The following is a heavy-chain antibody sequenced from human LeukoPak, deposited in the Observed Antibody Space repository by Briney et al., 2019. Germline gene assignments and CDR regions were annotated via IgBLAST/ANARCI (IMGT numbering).Heavy chain of an antibody. CDR3: ARETIVVVPAATLGFDY. D-gene: IGHD2-2*01. V-gene: IGHV4-61*02. Sequence: KSSQTLSLTCTVSGGSISSGSYYWSWIRQPAGKGLEWIGRIYTSGSTNYNPSLKSRVTISVDTSKNQFSLKLSSVTAADTAVYYCARETIVVVPAATLGFDYWGQGTLVTVSS. J-gene: IGHJ4*02. CDR2: IYTSGST. CDR1: GGSISSGSYY.